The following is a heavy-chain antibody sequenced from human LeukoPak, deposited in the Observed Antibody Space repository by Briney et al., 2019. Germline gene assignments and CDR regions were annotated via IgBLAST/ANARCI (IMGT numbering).Heavy chain of an antibody. CDR1: GFTFSSYW. J-gene: IGHJ3*02. CDR3: ARGGYGGNPDDAFDI. Sequence: PGGSLRLSCAASGFTFSSYWMSWVRQAPGKGLEWVANIKQDGSEKYYVDSVKGRFTISRDNAKNSLYLQMNSLRAEDTAVYYCARGGYGGNPDDAFDIWGQGTMVTVSS. D-gene: IGHD4-23*01. CDR2: IKQDGSEK. V-gene: IGHV3-7*01.